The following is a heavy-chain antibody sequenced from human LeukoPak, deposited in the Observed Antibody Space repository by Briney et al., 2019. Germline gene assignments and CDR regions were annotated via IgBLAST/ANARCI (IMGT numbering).Heavy chain of an antibody. CDR2: INPNSGGT. Sequence: ASVKVPCKASGYTFTGYFIHWVRQAPGQGLEWMGWINPNSGGTNYAQKFQGRVTMTRDTSITTVYMELNRLRSDDTAVYFCARGPHDYGDYWGQGTLVTVSS. V-gene: IGHV1-2*02. J-gene: IGHJ4*02. CDR1: GYTFTGYF. CDR3: ARGPHDYGDY.